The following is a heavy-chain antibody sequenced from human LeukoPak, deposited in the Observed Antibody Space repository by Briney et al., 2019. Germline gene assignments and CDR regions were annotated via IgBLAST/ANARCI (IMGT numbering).Heavy chain of an antibody. V-gene: IGHV4-39*01. CDR1: GASIRNSTYY. J-gene: IGHJ4*02. Sequence: SETLSLTCTVSGASIRNSTYYWGWIRQPPGKGLEWIGSLYYSGSTYYSPSLENRVTISLDTSKNQFSLKLSSVTAADTAVYFCARRRDDNGAWYYFDSWGQGTLVTVSS. CDR3: ARRRDDNGAWYYFDS. CDR2: LYYSGST. D-gene: IGHD2-8*01.